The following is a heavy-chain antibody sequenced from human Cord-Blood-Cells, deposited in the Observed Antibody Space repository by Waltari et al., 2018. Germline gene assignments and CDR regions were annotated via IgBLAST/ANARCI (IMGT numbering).Heavy chain of an antibody. V-gene: IGHV1-2*04. Sequence: SGAEVKKPGASVKVSCKASGYTFTGYYMHWVRQAPGQGLEWMGWINPNSGGTNYAQKFQGWVTMTRDTSISTAYMELSRLRSDDTAVYYCARASLTGDDAFDIWGQGTMVTVSS. CDR2: INPNSGGT. CDR3: ARASLTGDDAFDI. D-gene: IGHD7-27*01. J-gene: IGHJ3*02. CDR1: GYTFTGYY.